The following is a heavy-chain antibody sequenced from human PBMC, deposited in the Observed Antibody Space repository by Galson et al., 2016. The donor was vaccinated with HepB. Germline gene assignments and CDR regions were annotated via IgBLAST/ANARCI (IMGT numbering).Heavy chain of an antibody. J-gene: IGHJ4*02. Sequence: SLRLSCAASGFTFSSYSMHWVRQAPGKGLEWVSSISITSSYIYYADSVRGRFTISRDNAKNSLSLQMSSLRAADTAVYYCGRGIVVYSGSWYDPQPFDSWGQGTLVTVSS. V-gene: IGHV3-21*01. D-gene: IGHD6-13*01. CDR3: GRGIVVYSGSWYDPQPFDS. CDR1: GFTFSSYS. CDR2: ISITSSYI.